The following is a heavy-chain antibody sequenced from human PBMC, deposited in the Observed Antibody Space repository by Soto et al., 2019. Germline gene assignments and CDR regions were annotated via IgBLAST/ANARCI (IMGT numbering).Heavy chain of an antibody. CDR1: GFTFSSYE. CDR2: ISSSGSTI. V-gene: IGHV3-48*03. Sequence: EVQLVESGGGLVQPGGSLRLSCAASGFTFSSYEMNWVRQAPGKGLEWVSYISSSGSTIYYADSVKGRFTISRDNAKNSLYLQMNSLRAEDTAVYYCAREIAARLFDYWGQGTLVTVSS. J-gene: IGHJ4*02. CDR3: AREIAARLFDY. D-gene: IGHD6-6*01.